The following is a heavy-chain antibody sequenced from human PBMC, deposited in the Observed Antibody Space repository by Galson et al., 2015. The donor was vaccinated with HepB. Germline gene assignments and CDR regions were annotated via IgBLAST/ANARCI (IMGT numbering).Heavy chain of an antibody. Sequence: SLRLSCAASGFTFPNFAMSWVRQAPGKGLEWVAGISGSGQSTHYADSVKGRFTISRDNSKNTLYLQMTSLRGEDMALYYCTKDREAPYDFLYYFDYWGQGTLDTVSS. CDR3: TKDREAPYDFLYYFDY. V-gene: IGHV3-23*01. D-gene: IGHD3/OR15-3a*01. CDR1: GFTFPNFA. J-gene: IGHJ4*02. CDR2: ISGSGQST.